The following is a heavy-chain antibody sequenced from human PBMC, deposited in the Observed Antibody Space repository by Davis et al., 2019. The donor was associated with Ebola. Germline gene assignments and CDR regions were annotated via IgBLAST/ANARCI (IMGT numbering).Heavy chain of an antibody. CDR2: ISSSSSYI. CDR3: ARDQPAGIAVAGTRIFPDYYYYYGMDV. Sequence: GESLKISCAASGFTFSSYSMNWVRQAPGKGLEWVSSISSSSSYIYYADSVKGRFTISRDNAKNSLYLQMNSLRAEDTAVYYCARDQPAGIAVAGTRIFPDYYYYYGMDVWGQGTTVTVSS. V-gene: IGHV3-21*01. J-gene: IGHJ6*02. D-gene: IGHD6-19*01. CDR1: GFTFSSYS.